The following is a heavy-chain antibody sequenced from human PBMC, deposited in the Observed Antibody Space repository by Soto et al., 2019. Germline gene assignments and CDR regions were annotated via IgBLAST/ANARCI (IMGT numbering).Heavy chain of an antibody. CDR2: ISWNSGSI. D-gene: IGHD3-9*01. CDR1: GFIFDDYA. CDR3: ASGSGYDILSGHHPYCDY. J-gene: IGHJ4*02. Sequence: EVQLVESGGGLAQPGRSLRLSCAASGFIFDDYAMHWFRQAPGRGLQWVSGISWNSGSIGYADSVKGRFTISRDNAKKSLYREMNSLTAEDTALYDCASGSGYDILSGHHPYCDYWGEGAMVTVSS. V-gene: IGHV3-9*01.